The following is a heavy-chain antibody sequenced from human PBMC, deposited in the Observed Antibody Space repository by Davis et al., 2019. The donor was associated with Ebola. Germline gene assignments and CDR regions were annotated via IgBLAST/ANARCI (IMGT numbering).Heavy chain of an antibody. CDR1: GGSISTSSYY. V-gene: IGHV4-39*01. Sequence: MPSETLSLTCTVSGGSISTSSYYWGWIRQPPGKGLEWIGSIYYSGKTYYNSSLKSRITISVDTSKNQFSLKLSSVTAADTAVYYCARGRYYYGSGSYPFDYWGQGTLVTVSS. CDR3: ARGRYYYGSGSYPFDY. J-gene: IGHJ4*02. D-gene: IGHD3-10*01. CDR2: IYYSGKT.